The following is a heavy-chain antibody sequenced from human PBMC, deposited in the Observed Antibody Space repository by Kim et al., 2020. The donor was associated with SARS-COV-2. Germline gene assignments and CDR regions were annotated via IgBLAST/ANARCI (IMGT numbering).Heavy chain of an antibody. Sequence: YADSVKGRFTISRDNSKNTLYLQMNSLRAGDTAVYYWAKLDCSGGSCYHYWGQGTLVTVSS. CDR3: AKLDCSGGSCYHY. J-gene: IGHJ4*02. D-gene: IGHD2-15*01. V-gene: IGHV3-23*01.